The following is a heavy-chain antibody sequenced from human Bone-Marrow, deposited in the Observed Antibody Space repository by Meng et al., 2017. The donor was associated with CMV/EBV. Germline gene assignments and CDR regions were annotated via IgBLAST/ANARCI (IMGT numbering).Heavy chain of an antibody. CDR2: INNSGDKT. Sequence: LSCIAPGFTFSSYAMTWVRQAPGKGLEWVSNINNSGDKTYYADSVKGRFTISRDNSKSTLYLQMNSLRVDDTAVYYCAKGSLLRVDYWGQGTLVTVSS. J-gene: IGHJ4*02. V-gene: IGHV3-23*01. CDR3: AKGSLLRVDY. CDR1: GFTFSSYA. D-gene: IGHD3-16*01.